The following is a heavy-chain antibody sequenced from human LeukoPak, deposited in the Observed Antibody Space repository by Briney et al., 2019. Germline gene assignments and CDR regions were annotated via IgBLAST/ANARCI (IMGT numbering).Heavy chain of an antibody. D-gene: IGHD2-15*01. CDR3: VREHSWGDFDY. J-gene: IGHJ4*02. CDR2: SSYRRST. CDR1: GGSVTSCSYY. Sequence: PSGTLSLTCGVSGGSVTSCSYYWSWIRQPPGLELVWFGNSSYRRSTNYNPSLKRLGTLTVNTTKNQFFQMFTPVAAADTAFYYCVREHSWGDFDYWGQGTLVTVSS. V-gene: IGHV4-61*01.